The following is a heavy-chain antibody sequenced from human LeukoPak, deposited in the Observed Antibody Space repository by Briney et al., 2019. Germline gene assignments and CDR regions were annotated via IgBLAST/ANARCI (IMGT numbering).Heavy chain of an antibody. CDR1: GGSFSGYY. J-gene: IGHJ4*02. Sequence: SETLSLTCAVYGGSFSGYYWSWIRQPPGKGLEWIGEINHSGSTNYNPSLKSRVTISVDTSKNQFSLKLSSVTAADTAVYYCARGDYYDSSGYYKNRGQGTLVTVSS. V-gene: IGHV4-34*01. CDR2: INHSGST. CDR3: ARGDYYDSSGYYKN. D-gene: IGHD3-22*01.